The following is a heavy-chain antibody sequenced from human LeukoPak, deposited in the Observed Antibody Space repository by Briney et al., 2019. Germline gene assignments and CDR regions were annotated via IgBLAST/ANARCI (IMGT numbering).Heavy chain of an antibody. CDR3: AGVWYGVGATHRFDY. CDR1: GGSISSYY. CDR2: IYTSGST. J-gene: IGHJ4*02. D-gene: IGHD1-26*01. V-gene: IGHV4-4*07. Sequence: SETLSLTCTVSGGSISSYYWSWIRQPAGKGLEWIGRIYTSGSTNYNPSLKSRVTMSVDTSKNQFSLKLSSVTAADTAVYYCAGVWYGVGATHRFDYWGPGTLVTVSS.